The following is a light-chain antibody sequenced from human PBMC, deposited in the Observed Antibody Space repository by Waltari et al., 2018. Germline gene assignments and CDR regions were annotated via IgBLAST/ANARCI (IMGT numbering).Light chain of an antibody. J-gene: IGLJ2*01. CDR3: SSYTNTNTIV. CDR1: SNDVGVYNY. Sequence: QSALTQPASVSVSPGQSITTSCTGTSNDVGVYNYVSWYQHLSGKAPKLIMYNVSRWPSGVSNRFAGSKSGNTASLTISVLQAEDEADYYCSSYTNTNTIVFGGGTKVTVL. V-gene: IGLV2-14*03. CDR2: NVS.